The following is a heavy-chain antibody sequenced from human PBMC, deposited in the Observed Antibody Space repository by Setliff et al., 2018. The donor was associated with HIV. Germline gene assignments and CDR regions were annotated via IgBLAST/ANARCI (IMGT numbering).Heavy chain of an antibody. D-gene: IGHD6-6*01. J-gene: IGHJ5*02. Sequence: SETLSLTCAVYGGSLSDYYWSWIRQPPRKRLEWIGELNDSGSTNYNPSLKSRVTISVDTSKNQFSLRLSYVTAADTAVYYCARGTKLVWGRWFDPWGQGTRVTVSS. V-gene: IGHV4-34*01. CDR1: GGSLSDYY. CDR3: ARGTKLVWGRWFDP. CDR2: LNDSGST.